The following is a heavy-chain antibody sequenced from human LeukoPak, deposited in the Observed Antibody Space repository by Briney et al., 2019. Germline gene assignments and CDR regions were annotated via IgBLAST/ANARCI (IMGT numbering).Heavy chain of an antibody. J-gene: IGHJ3*02. CDR3: ARDPQIERPDALEI. D-gene: IGHD1-1*01. CDR2: ISAYSGNT. CDR1: GYTFTSYG. V-gene: IGHV1-18*01. Sequence: GASVKVSCKASGYTFTSYGISWVRQAPGQGLEWMGWISAYSGNTNYAQNLQGRVIMTTDTSTSTAYMQLRSLTSDDTAVYYCARDPQIERPDALEIWGQGTMVIVS.